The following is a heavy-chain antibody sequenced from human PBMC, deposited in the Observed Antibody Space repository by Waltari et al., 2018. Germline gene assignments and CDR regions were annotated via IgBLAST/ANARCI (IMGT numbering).Heavy chain of an antibody. D-gene: IGHD3-3*01. CDR2: IYHSGST. CDR1: GYSISSGYY. V-gene: IGHV4-38-2*01. J-gene: IGHJ5*02. CDR3: ARYYEQSWPSLLGSYNWFDP. Sequence: QVQLQESGPGLVKPSETLSLTCAVSGYSISSGYYWGWLRQPPGKGLEWIGSIYHSGSTYYNPSLKGRVTISVDTSKNQFSLKLSSVTAADTAVYYCARYYEQSWPSLLGSYNWFDPWGQGTLVTVSS.